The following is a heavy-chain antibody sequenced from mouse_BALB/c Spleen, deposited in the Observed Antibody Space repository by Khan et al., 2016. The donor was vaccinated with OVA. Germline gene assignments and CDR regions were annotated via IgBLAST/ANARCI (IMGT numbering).Heavy chain of an antibody. V-gene: IGHV9-4*02. Sequence: QIQLVQSGPELKKPGETVRISCKASGYTFTTAGMQWVQKMPGKGLKWIGRINTHSGVPKYAEDFKGRFAFSLETSASTVYLQITNLNNEDTATYFCARGGAAFYRNDGGAMDYWGQGTSVTVSS. CDR1: GYTFTTAG. D-gene: IGHD2-14*01. CDR2: INTHSGVP. J-gene: IGHJ4*01. CDR3: ARGGAAFYRNDGGAMDY.